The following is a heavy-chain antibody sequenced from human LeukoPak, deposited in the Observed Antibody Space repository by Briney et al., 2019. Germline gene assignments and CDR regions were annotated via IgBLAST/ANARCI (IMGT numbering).Heavy chain of an antibody. CDR2: IRSKAYGGTT. CDR3: TRDGAPLDY. V-gene: IGHV3-49*04. CDR1: GFTFSSYS. Sequence: GGSLRLSCAASGFTFSSYSMNWVRQAPGKGLEWVGFIRSKAYGGTTEYAASVKGRFTISRDDSKSIAYLQMNSLKTEDTAVYYCTRDGAPLDYWGQGTLVTVSS. D-gene: IGHD1-26*01. J-gene: IGHJ4*02.